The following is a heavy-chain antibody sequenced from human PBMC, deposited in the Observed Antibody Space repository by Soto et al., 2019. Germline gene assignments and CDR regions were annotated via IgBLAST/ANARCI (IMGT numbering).Heavy chain of an antibody. V-gene: IGHV4-39*02. J-gene: IGHJ4*02. Sequence: QLQLQESGPGLVKPSETLALTCTVTGVSISTKNYFWRWIRQPPGKGLEWIGSVFYSGSTYYNPSLTGRVNISVDTSKNQFSLDLRSVTAADTAIYYCARDYYDSSGYSWIDFWGRGNLVTVSS. CDR2: VFYSGST. D-gene: IGHD3-22*01. CDR1: GVSISTKNYF. CDR3: ARDYYDSSGYSWIDF.